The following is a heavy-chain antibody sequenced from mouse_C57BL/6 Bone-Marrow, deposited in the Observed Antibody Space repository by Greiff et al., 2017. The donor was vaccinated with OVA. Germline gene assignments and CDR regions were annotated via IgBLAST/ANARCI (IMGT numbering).Heavy chain of an antibody. D-gene: IGHD1-2*01. CDR2: INPYNGGT. CDR1: GYTFTDYY. Sequence: EVQLQQSGPVLVKPGASVKMSCKASGYTFTDYYMNWVKQSHGKSLEWIGVINPYNGGTSYNQKFKGKATLTVDKSSSTAYMELNSLTSEDSAVYYCARGYDPPDYWGQGTTLTVSA. V-gene: IGHV1-19*01. J-gene: IGHJ2*01. CDR3: ARGYDPPDY.